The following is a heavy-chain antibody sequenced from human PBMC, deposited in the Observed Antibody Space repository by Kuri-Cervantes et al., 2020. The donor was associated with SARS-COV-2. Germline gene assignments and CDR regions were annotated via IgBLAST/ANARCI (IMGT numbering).Heavy chain of an antibody. J-gene: IGHJ4*02. CDR1: GGSFSGYY. V-gene: IGHV4-34*01. D-gene: IGHD2-2*01. CDR3: AGGGGVVVPAEEAWFDY. CDR2: INHSGST. Sequence: SQTLSLTCAVYGGSFSGYYWSWIRQPPGKGLEWIGEINHSGSTNYNPSLKSRVTISVDTSKNQFSLKLSSVTAADTAVYYCAGGGGVVVPAEEAWFDYWGQGTLVTVSS.